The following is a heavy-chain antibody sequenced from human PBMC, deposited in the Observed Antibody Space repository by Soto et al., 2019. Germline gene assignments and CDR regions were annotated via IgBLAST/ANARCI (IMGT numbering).Heavy chain of an antibody. D-gene: IGHD3-10*01. CDR1: GYTFTSYG. CDR2: ISAYNGNT. J-gene: IGHJ3*02. V-gene: IGHV1-18*01. CDR3: ASVAGVIPVVQGVIMPDAFDI. Sequence: GASVKVSCTASGYTFTSYGISWVRQAPAQGLEWMGWISAYNGNTNYAQKLQGRVTMTTDTSTSTAYMELRSLRSDDTAVYYCASVAGVIPVVQGVIMPDAFDIWGQGTMVTVSS.